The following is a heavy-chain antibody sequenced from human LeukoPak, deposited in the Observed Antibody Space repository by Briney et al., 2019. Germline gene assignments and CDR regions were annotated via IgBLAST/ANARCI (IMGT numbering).Heavy chain of an antibody. D-gene: IGHD5-18*01. V-gene: IGHV3-33*06. CDR3: AKDRRGYSCGVHWFVP. CDR2: IWYDGSNK. J-gene: IGHJ5*02. Sequence: GGSLRLSCAASGFTFSSYGMHWVRQAPGKGLEWVAVIWYDGSNKYYADSVKGRFTISRDNSKNTLYLQMNGLRAEDTAVYYCAKDRRGYSCGVHWFVPWGQGTLVTVSS. CDR1: GFTFSSYG.